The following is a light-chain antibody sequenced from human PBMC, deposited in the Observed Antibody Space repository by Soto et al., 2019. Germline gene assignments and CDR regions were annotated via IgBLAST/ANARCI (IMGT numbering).Light chain of an antibody. CDR2: GAS. Sequence: EIVMTQSPATLSVSPGERATLSCRASQSVSSNLAWYQQKPGQAPRLLIYGASTRATGIPARLSGSGSGTEFTLTISSLQSVDFAAYYCQQYNNWPPAYTFGQGTKLEIK. CDR3: QQYNNWPPAYT. CDR1: QSVSSN. J-gene: IGKJ2*01. V-gene: IGKV3-15*01.